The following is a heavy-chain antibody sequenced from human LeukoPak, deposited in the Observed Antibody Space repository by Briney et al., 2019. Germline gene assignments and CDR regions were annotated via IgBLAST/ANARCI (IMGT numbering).Heavy chain of an antibody. CDR3: AREKAGYDFWSGYSPDWFDP. J-gene: IGHJ5*02. V-gene: IGHV4-34*01. D-gene: IGHD3-3*01. CDR1: GGSFSGYY. Sequence: SETQSLTCAVYGGSFSGYYWSWIRQPPGKGREWIGEINHSGSTNYNPYLKSRVTISVDTSKNQFSLKLSSVTAADTAVYYCAREKAGYDFWSGYSPDWFDPWGQGTLVTVSS. CDR2: INHSGST.